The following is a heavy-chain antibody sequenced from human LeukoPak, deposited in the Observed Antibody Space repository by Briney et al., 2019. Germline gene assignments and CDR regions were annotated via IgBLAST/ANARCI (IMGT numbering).Heavy chain of an antibody. CDR3: ARDLVTMVRGALDY. CDR2: ISSSSSYI. V-gene: IGHV3-21*01. Sequence: GWSLRLSCAASGFTFSSYSMNWVRQAPGKGLEWVSSISSSSSYIYYADSVKGRFTISRDNAKNSLYLQMNSLRAEDTAVYYCARDLVTMVRGALDYWGQGTLVTVSS. J-gene: IGHJ4*02. CDR1: GFTFSSYS. D-gene: IGHD3-10*01.